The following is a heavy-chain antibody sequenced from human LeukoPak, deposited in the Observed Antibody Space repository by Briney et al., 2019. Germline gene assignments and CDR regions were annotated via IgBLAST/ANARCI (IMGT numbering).Heavy chain of an antibody. CDR3: ARGDSVANFDY. V-gene: IGHV3-66*01. CDR2: IYSGGST. CDR1: GFTVSSNY. J-gene: IGHJ4*02. Sequence: GGSLRLSCAASGFTVSSNYMSWVRQAPGKGLEWVSVIYSGGSTYYADSVKGRFTISRDNSKNTLYLQMNSLRAEDTAVYYCARGDSVANFDYWGQGTLVTVSS. D-gene: IGHD6-19*01.